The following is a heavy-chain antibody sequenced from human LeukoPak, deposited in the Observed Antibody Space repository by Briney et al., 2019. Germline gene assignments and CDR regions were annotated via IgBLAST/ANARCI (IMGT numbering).Heavy chain of an antibody. CDR1: GFTFSNAW. D-gene: IGHD3-10*01. CDR3: TPGRRGALSDHFDY. V-gene: IGHV3-15*01. J-gene: IGHJ4*02. Sequence: PGGSLRLSCAASGFTFSNAWMSWVRQAPGQGLEWVGRIKSTTDGGTTDYAAPVKGRFTISRDDSQNTLYLQMNSLKTEDTAVYYCTPGRRGALSDHFDYRGQGTLVTVSS. CDR2: IKSTTDGGTT.